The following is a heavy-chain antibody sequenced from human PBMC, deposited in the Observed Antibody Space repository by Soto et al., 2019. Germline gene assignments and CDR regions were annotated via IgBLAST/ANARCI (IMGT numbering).Heavy chain of an antibody. Sequence: QLQLQESGSGLVKPSQTLSLTCAVSGGSISSGGYSWSWIRQPPGKGLEWIGYIYHSGSTYYNPSLKSRVPISVDRSKNQFSLKLSCVTAADTAVYFWARGGGYTFDYWGQGTLVTVSS. CDR2: IYHSGST. V-gene: IGHV4-30-2*01. CDR1: GGSISSGGYS. J-gene: IGHJ4*02. CDR3: ARGGGYTFDY. D-gene: IGHD3-16*01.